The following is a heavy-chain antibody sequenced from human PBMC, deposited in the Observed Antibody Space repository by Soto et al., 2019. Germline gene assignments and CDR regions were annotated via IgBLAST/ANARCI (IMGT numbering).Heavy chain of an antibody. CDR3: ARVISGPMVRGVINPGFDY. J-gene: IGHJ4*02. CDR1: GFTVSSNY. Sequence: GGSLRLSCAASGFTVSSNYMSWVRQAPGKGLEWVSVIYSGGSTYYADSVKGRFTISRDNSKNTLYLQMNSLRAEDTAVYYCARVISGPMVRGVINPGFDYGGQGTLVTVSS. CDR2: IYSGGST. V-gene: IGHV3-53*01. D-gene: IGHD3-10*01.